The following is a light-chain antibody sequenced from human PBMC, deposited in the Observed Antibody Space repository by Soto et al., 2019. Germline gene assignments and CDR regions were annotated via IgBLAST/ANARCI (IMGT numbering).Light chain of an antibody. CDR2: GAS. Sequence: EIVLTQSPGTLSLSPGERATLSCRASQSVSSSYLAWYQQQPGQAPRHRIYGASSRATGISDRFSGSGSGTDFTLTISRLEPEDFAGSYCQQYGSSPITYGQWTRLEMK. V-gene: IGKV3-20*01. CDR1: QSVSSSY. J-gene: IGKJ5*01. CDR3: QQYGSSPIT.